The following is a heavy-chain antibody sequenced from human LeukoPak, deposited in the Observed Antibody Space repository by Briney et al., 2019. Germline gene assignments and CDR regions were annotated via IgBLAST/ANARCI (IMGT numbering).Heavy chain of an antibody. D-gene: IGHD6-6*01. Sequence: PGGSLRLSCAASGFTFSSYGMHWVRQAPGKGLEWVAVTWYDGSNKYYADSVKGRFTISRDNSKNTLYLQMNSLRAEDTAVYYCARSARLGYYYMDVWGKGTTVTVSS. CDR1: GFTFSSYG. V-gene: IGHV3-33*01. CDR3: ARSARLGYYYMDV. J-gene: IGHJ6*03. CDR2: TWYDGSNK.